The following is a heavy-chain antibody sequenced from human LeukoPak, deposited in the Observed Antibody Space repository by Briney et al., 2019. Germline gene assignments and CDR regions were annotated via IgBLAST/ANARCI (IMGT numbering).Heavy chain of an antibody. CDR3: ARDGRATMGLGFDY. CDR2: IHPSAGST. Sequence: ASVKVFCKASGYTFTNYYMHWVRQAPGQGLEWMGIIHPSAGSTSYAQKFHGRVTMTRDTSTGTVYMDLSSLRSEDTAVYYCARDGRATMGLGFDYWGQGTLVTVSS. D-gene: IGHD3-10*01. V-gene: IGHV1-46*01. J-gene: IGHJ4*02. CDR1: GYTFTNYY.